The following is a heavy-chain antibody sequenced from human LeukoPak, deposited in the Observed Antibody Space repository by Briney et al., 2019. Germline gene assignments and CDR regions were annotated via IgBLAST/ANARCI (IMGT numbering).Heavy chain of an antibody. D-gene: IGHD3-3*01. V-gene: IGHV4-34*01. CDR2: INHSGST. Sequence: SETLSLTCAVYGGSFSGYYWSWIRQPPGKGLEWIGEINHSGSTNYNPSLKSRVTISVDTSKNQFSLKLSSVTAADTAVYYCVRDFRFLEDYWGQGTLVTVSS. J-gene: IGHJ4*02. CDR1: GGSFSGYY. CDR3: VRDFRFLEDY.